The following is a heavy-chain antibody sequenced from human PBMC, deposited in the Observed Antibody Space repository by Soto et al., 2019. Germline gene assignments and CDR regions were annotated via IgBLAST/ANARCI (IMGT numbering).Heavy chain of an antibody. CDR2: MSGSDNYI. CDR3: AKDGDYGAFGDY. Sequence: GSLSLSCAASGFAFSRYAMTWVRQAPEKGLEWVSVMSGSDNYIRYEDSVKGRFTISRDNSKSTVYLHMNSLRATDTAVYYCAKDGDYGAFGDYWGQGILVTGSS. CDR1: GFAFSRYA. V-gene: IGHV3-23*01. D-gene: IGHD4-17*01. J-gene: IGHJ4*02.